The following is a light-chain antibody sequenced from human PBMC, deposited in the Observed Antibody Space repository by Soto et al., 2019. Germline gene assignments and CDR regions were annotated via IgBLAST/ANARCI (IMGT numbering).Light chain of an antibody. CDR2: DAS. Sequence: EIVLTQSPDTLSLSPGERSTLSCRASQSVRSERLAWYQQKPGQAPRLVIFDASTRATGIPERFSGSWSGTHFNLTITSLEPEDLAVYYCQEYDGAPPVTFGLGTRLRL. J-gene: IGKJ5*01. V-gene: IGKV3-20*01. CDR3: QEYDGAPPVT. CDR1: QSVRSER.